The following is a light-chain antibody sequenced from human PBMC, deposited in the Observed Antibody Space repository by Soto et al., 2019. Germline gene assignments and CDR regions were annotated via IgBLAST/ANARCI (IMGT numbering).Light chain of an antibody. Sequence: DIQMTQSPSSLSASVGDRVTITCRASQSISSYLNWYQQKPGKAPKLLIYAASSLQRGVPSRFSGSGSGTDFTLTISSLQPEDFATYYCQQYNSYGTFGQGTKVDIK. CDR3: QQYNSYGT. CDR2: AAS. J-gene: IGKJ1*01. CDR1: QSISSY. V-gene: IGKV1-39*01.